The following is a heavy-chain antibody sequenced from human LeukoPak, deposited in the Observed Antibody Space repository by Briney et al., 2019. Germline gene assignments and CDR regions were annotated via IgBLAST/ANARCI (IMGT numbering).Heavy chain of an antibody. CDR3: GRQQLVHGRVAFDI. J-gene: IGHJ3*02. CDR2: IYTSGST. Sequence: PSETLSLTCTVSGGSISSGSYYWSWIRQPAGKGLEWIGRIYTSGSTNYNPSLKSRVTISVDTSKNQFSLKLSSVTAADTAVYYCGRQQLVHGRVAFDIWGQGTMVTVSS. V-gene: IGHV4-61*02. D-gene: IGHD6-13*01. CDR1: GGSISSGSYY.